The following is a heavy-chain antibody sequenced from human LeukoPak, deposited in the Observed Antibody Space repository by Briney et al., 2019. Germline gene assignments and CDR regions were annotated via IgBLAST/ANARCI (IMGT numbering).Heavy chain of an antibody. V-gene: IGHV4-34*01. J-gene: IGHJ4*02. CDR2: INHSGST. CDR1: GGSFSGYY. D-gene: IGHD3-3*01. CDR3: ARGVREYDFWSGYYGSPTYYFDY. Sequence: SETLSLTWAVYGGSFSGYYWSWIRQPPGKGLEWIGEINHSGSTNYNPSLKSRVTISVDTSKNQFSLKLSSVTAADTAVYYCARGVREYDFWSGYYGSPTYYFDYWGQGTLVTVSS.